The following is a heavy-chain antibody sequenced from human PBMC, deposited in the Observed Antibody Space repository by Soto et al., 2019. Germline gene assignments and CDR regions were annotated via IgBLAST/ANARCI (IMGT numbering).Heavy chain of an antibody. CDR1: GGSISSSNW. V-gene: IGHV4-4*02. CDR2: IYHSGST. CDR3: ASLPATSDFDY. J-gene: IGHJ4*02. Sequence: QVQLQESGPGLVKPSGTLSLTCAVSGGSISSSNWWSWVRQPPGKGLEWIGEIYHSGSTNYNPSLTSRVTRSVDKSKNQFSLKLSSVPAADTAVYYCASLPATSDFDYWGQGTLFTVSS. D-gene: IGHD2-2*01.